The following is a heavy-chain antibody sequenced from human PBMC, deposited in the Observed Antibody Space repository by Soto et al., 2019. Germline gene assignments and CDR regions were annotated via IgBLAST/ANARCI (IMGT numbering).Heavy chain of an antibody. CDR3: ARHWTVPAARSELWFDP. J-gene: IGHJ5*02. Sequence: SETLSLTCTVSGGSISSYYWSWIRQPPGKGLEWIGYIYYSGSTNYNPSLKSRVTISVDTSKNQFSLKLSSVTAADTAVYYCARHWTVPAARSELWFDPWGQGTLVTVS. CDR2: IYYSGST. D-gene: IGHD2-2*01. CDR1: GGSISSYY. V-gene: IGHV4-59*08.